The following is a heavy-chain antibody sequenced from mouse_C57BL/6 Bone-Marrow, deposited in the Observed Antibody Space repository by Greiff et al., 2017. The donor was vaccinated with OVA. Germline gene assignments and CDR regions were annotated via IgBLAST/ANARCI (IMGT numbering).Heavy chain of an antibody. CDR3: ARGGYYGSSYEYFDV. J-gene: IGHJ1*03. CDR1: GYTFTTYP. D-gene: IGHD1-1*01. Sequence: QVQLQQSGAELVKPGSSVKMSCKASGYTFTTYPIEWMKQNHGKSLEWIGNFHPYNDDTKYNEKFKGKATLTVEKSSSTVYLELSRLTSDDSAVYYCARGGYYGSSYEYFDVWGTGTTVTVSS. CDR2: FHPYNDDT. V-gene: IGHV1-47*01.